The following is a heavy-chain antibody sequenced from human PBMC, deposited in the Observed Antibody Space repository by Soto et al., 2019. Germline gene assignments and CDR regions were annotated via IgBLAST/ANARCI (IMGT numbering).Heavy chain of an antibody. Sequence: QVQLVQSGAEVKKPGASVKVSCKASGYTFTSYGISWVRQAPGQGLEWMGCISAYNGNTNYAQKLQGRVTMTTDTSTSKAYMELRRQRSDDTAVYYCARYSHCSGGRFYKYYYYGMDVWGQWTTVTVSS. V-gene: IGHV1-18*01. CDR1: GYTFTSYG. CDR2: ISAYNGNT. J-gene: IGHJ6*02. D-gene: IGHD2-15*01. CDR3: ARYSHCSGGRFYKYYYYGMDV.